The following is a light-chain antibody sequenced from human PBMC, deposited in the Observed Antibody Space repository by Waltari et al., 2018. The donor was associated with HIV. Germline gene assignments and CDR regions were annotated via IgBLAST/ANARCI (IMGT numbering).Light chain of an antibody. CDR1: SSHLGINM. Sequence: SDLPQSPPAPGTPGMRFTISFSSSSSHLGINMVHWYHQVPRTAPKLVIHRNDQRPSGVPDRFSGSKSGTSASLAISGLRSEDEADYYCAAWDDSLSDYVFEIGTTVTVL. J-gene: IGLJ1*01. CDR2: RND. CDR3: AAWDDSLSDYV. V-gene: IGLV1-47*01.